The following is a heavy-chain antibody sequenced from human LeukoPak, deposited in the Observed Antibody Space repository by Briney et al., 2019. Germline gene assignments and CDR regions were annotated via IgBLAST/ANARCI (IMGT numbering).Heavy chain of an antibody. J-gene: IGHJ4*02. Sequence: ASVKVSCKASGYTFTGYYMHWVRQAPGQGLEWTGWINPNSGGTNYAQKFQGRVTMTRDTSISTAYMELSRLRSDDTAVYYCARSALYSSSSELDYWGQGTLVTVSS. CDR1: GYTFTGYY. CDR2: INPNSGGT. V-gene: IGHV1-2*02. D-gene: IGHD6-6*01. CDR3: ARSALYSSSSELDY.